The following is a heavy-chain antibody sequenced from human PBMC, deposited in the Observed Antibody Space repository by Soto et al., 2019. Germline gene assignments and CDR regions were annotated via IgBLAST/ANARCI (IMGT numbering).Heavy chain of an antibody. CDR2: IYSGGGT. CDR3: ARDRVLKQLTYYYYGMDV. CDR1: GFTVSSNY. D-gene: IGHD6-6*01. Sequence: PXVSLGLSCASSGFTVSSNYMSWVRQAPGKGLEWVSVIYSGGGTYYADSVKGRFTISRDNSKNTLYLQMNSLRAEDTAVYYCARDRVLKQLTYYYYGMDVWGQGTTVTVSS. J-gene: IGHJ6*02. V-gene: IGHV3-53*01.